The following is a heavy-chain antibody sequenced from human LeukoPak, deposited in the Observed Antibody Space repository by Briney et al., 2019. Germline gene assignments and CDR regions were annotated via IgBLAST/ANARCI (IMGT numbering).Heavy chain of an antibody. CDR3: ATGLLWFGRDYYYYGMDV. Sequence: PGGSLRLPCAASGFTFSSYAMSWVRQAPGKGLEWVSAISGSGGSTYYADSVKGRFTISRDNSKNTLYLQMNSLRAEDTAVYYCATGLLWFGRDYYYYGMDVWGQGTTVTVSS. CDR2: ISGSGGST. CDR1: GFTFSSYA. J-gene: IGHJ6*02. V-gene: IGHV3-23*01. D-gene: IGHD3-10*01.